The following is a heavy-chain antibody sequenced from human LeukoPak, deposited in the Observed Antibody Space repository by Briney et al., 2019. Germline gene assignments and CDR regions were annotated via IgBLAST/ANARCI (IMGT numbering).Heavy chain of an antibody. CDR1: GGTFSSYA. CDR2: IIPIFGTA. D-gene: IGHD4-23*01. J-gene: IGHJ4*02. V-gene: IGHV1-69*13. CDR3: ARVDGGNLGAYFDY. Sequence: SVKVSCKASGGTFSSYAISWVRQAPGQGLEWMGGIIPIFGTANYAQKFQGRVTITADESTSTAYMELSSLRSEDTAVYYCARVDGGNLGAYFDYWGQGTLVTVSS.